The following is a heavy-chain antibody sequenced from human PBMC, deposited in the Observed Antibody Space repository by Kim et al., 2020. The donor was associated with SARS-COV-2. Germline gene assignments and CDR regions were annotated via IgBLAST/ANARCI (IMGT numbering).Heavy chain of an antibody. CDR1: GGSISSGGYY. Sequence: SETLSLTCTVSGGSISSGGYYWSWIRQHPGKGLEWIGYIYYSGSTYYNPSLKSRVTISVDTSKNQFSLKLSSVTAADTAVYYCAAGGFLTGYYPTEYFQPWGQGTLVTVSS. J-gene: IGHJ1*01. D-gene: IGHD3-9*01. CDR2: IYYSGST. V-gene: IGHV4-31*03. CDR3: AAGGFLTGYYPTEYFQP.